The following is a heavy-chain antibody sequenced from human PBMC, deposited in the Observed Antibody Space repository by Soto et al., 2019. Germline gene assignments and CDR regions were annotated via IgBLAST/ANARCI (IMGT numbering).Heavy chain of an antibody. CDR1: GGSISSFTYY. Sequence: KPSETLSLTCSVSGGSISSFTYYWGWLRQPPGKGLEWIGTVYYNENTYYNPSLKSRVTITVDTAKNQFSLNLSSVTAADTAVYYCARAPFQSLYSNYGGRENYYYGMDVWGQGTTVTVSS. CDR3: ARAPFQSLYSNYGGRENYYYGMDV. D-gene: IGHD4-4*01. CDR2: VYYNENT. V-gene: IGHV4-39*07. J-gene: IGHJ6*02.